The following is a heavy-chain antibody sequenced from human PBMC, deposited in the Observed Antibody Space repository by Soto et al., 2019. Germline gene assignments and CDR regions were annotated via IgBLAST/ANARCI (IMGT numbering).Heavy chain of an antibody. Sequence: SLRLSCVASGFIFSSYGMHWVRQAPGKGLEWVAVIWYDGSNKYYADSVKGRLTISRDNSKNMLYLQMNSLRAEDTAVYYCARGIYDNGGYYDDAFDIWGQGTMVTVSS. CDR1: GFIFSSYG. D-gene: IGHD3-22*01. J-gene: IGHJ3*02. CDR2: IWYDGSNK. V-gene: IGHV3-33*01. CDR3: ARGIYDNGGYYDDAFDI.